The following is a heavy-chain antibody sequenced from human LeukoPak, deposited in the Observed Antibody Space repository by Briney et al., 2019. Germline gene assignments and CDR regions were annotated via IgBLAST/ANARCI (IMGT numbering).Heavy chain of an antibody. CDR2: IYTSGST. V-gene: IGHV4-4*07. CDR1: GGSISSYY. Sequence: SETLSLTCTVSGGSISSYYWSWIRQPAGKGWEWIGRIYTSGSTNYNPSLKSRVTISVDTSKNQFSLELSSVTAADTAVYYCARLHYDSTGYSSDDLEGLDYWGQGTLVTVSS. D-gene: IGHD3-22*01. J-gene: IGHJ4*02. CDR3: ARLHYDSTGYSSDDLEGLDY.